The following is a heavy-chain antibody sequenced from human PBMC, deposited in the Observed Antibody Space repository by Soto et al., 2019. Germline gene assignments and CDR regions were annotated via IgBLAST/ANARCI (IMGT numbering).Heavy chain of an antibody. CDR3: ARDRYYYDSSGSPTYGMDV. Sequence: QVQLVQSGAEVKKPGSSVKVSCKASGGTFSSYAISWVRQAPGQGLEWMGGIIPIFGTANYAQKFQGRVTITADEXXSXAXMELSSLRSEDTAVYYCARDRYYYDSSGSPTYGMDVWGQGTTVTVSS. CDR2: IIPIFGTA. J-gene: IGHJ6*02. D-gene: IGHD3-22*01. V-gene: IGHV1-69*12. CDR1: GGTFSSYA.